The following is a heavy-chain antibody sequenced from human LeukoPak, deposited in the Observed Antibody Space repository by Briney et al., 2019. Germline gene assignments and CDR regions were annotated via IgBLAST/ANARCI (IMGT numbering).Heavy chain of an antibody. J-gene: IGHJ5*02. Sequence: PSETLSLTCTVSGGSINNGGYYWSWIRQHPGKGLEWIGYIYYSGSSYYNPSLKSRVTISVDTSKSQFSLKLTSVTAADTAVYYCAKGGPEASAGLSWFDPWGQGTLVTVSS. D-gene: IGHD1-14*01. CDR1: GGSINNGGYY. V-gene: IGHV4-31*03. CDR3: AKGGPEASAGLSWFDP. CDR2: IYYSGSS.